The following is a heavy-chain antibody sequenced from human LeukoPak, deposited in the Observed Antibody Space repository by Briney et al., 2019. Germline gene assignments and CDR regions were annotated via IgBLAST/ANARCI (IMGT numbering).Heavy chain of an antibody. CDR3: ARAPVTSCRGAFCYPFDL. V-gene: IGHV3-30*04. Sequence: GGSLRLSCVASGFSFSGYAIHWVRQAPGKGLEWVALISYNGGRKDYADSVKGRFTISRDNFRNTLYLQMNRLRVEDAALYYCARAPVTSCRGAFCYPFDLWGQGVLVTVSS. J-gene: IGHJ4*02. CDR2: ISYNGGRK. CDR1: GFSFSGYA. D-gene: IGHD2-21*01.